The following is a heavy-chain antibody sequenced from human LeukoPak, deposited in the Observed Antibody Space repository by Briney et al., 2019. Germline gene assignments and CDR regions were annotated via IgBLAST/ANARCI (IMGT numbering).Heavy chain of an antibody. CDR1: GGSISSNSHF. Sequence: KPSETLSLTCTVSGGSISSNSHFWDWIRHSPGKGLEWIGTIYYSGRTYYSPSLKSRVTISVETSKNQLSLNLRSVTAADTAVYYCARHLEYISSWKGYYFDYWGQGTLGTVPS. J-gene: IGHJ4*02. V-gene: IGHV4-39*01. D-gene: IGHD6-13*01. CDR2: IYYSGRT. CDR3: ARHLEYISSWKGYYFDY.